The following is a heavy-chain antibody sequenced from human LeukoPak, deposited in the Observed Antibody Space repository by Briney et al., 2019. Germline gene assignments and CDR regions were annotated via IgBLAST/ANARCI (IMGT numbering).Heavy chain of an antibody. V-gene: IGHV1-8*01. CDR2: MNSNSGNT. Sequence: ASVKVSCKASEYTFTNYDIMWVRQATGQGPEWMGWMNSNSGNTGYAQKFQGRVTMTRDTSINTAYMELHSLTSEDTAVYYCARGRGGTVVRGYLDYWGQGTLVTVSS. CDR1: EYTFTNYD. J-gene: IGHJ4*02. D-gene: IGHD3-10*01. CDR3: ARGRGGTVVRGYLDY.